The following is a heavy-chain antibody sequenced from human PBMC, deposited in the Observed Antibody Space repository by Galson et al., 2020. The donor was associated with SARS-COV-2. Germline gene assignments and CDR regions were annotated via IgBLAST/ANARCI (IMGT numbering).Heavy chain of an antibody. V-gene: IGHV3-21*01. CDR3: ASGFTSSSVY. J-gene: IGHJ4*02. D-gene: IGHD6-13*01. Sequence: SVRGRFTISRDNAKNSLYLQMNSLRAEDTAVYYCASGFTSSSVYWGQGTLVTVSS.